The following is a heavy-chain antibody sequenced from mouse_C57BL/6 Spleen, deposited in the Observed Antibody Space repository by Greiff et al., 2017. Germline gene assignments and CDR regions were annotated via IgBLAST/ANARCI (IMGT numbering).Heavy chain of an antibody. D-gene: IGHD4-1*01. V-gene: IGHV1-74*01. CDR1: GYTFTSYW. Sequence: QVHVKQPGAELVKPGASVKVSCKASGYTFTSYWMHWVKQRPGQGLEWIGRIHPSDSDTNYNQKFKGKATLTVDKSSSTAYMQLSSLTSEDSAVYYCANWDDGYWDFDVWGTGTTVTVSS. CDR2: IHPSDSDT. J-gene: IGHJ1*03. CDR3: ANWDDGYWDFDV.